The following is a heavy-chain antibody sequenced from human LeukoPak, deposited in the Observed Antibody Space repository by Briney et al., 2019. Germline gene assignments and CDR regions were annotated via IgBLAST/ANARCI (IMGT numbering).Heavy chain of an antibody. CDR3: ARRGLYDFWSGYSNWFDP. CDR1: GYTFTSYD. J-gene: IGHJ5*02. D-gene: IGHD3-3*01. Sequence: ASVKVSCKASGYTFTSYDINWVRQATGQGLEWMGWMNTNSGNTGYAQKFQGRVTMTRNTSISTAYMELSSLRSEDTAVYYCARRGLYDFWSGYSNWFDPWGQGTLVTVSS. CDR2: MNTNSGNT. V-gene: IGHV1-8*01.